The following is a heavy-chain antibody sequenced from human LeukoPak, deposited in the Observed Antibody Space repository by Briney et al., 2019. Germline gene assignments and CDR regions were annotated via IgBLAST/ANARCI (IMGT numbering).Heavy chain of an antibody. D-gene: IGHD2-15*01. V-gene: IGHV4-39*01. J-gene: IGHJ4*02. CDR1: GGSISSSNYL. CDR2: IYYSGST. CDR3: ARQGDSCSGDSCYARTIDY. Sequence: PSETLSLTCTVSGGSISSSNYLWGWIRQPPGKGLEWIGSIYYSGSTYHNPSFKSRLTISVDTSKNQFSLRLSSVTAADTAMYHCARQGDSCSGDSCYARTIDYWGQGTLVTVSS.